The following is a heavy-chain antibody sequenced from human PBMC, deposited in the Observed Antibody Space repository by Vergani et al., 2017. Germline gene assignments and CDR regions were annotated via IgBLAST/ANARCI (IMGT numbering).Heavy chain of an antibody. CDR3: ARDRYGETIYYYYGMDV. CDR2: IYTSGST. J-gene: IGHJ6*02. D-gene: IGHD4-17*01. Sequence: QVQLQESGPGLVKPSQTLSLTCTVSGGSISSGSYYWSWIRQPAGKGLEWIGRIYTSGSTNYNPSLKSRVTISVDTSKHQFSLKLSSVTAADTAVYYCARDRYGETIYYYYGMDVWGQGTTVTVSS. CDR1: GGSISSGSYY. V-gene: IGHV4-61*02.